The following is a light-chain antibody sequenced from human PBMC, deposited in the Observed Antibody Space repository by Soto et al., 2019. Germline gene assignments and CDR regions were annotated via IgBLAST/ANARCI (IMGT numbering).Light chain of an antibody. CDR3: QQYEILSI. V-gene: IGKV1-33*01. J-gene: IGKJ4*01. CDR2: GAS. CDR1: QDIRTH. Sequence: DIQMTQSPSSLSASVWDRVTITCQASQDIRTHLNWFQQKPGKAPKLLIYGASYLEIGVPSRFSGGGSGTDFTLSISSLQPEDSATYYCQQYEILSIFGGGTKVDIK.